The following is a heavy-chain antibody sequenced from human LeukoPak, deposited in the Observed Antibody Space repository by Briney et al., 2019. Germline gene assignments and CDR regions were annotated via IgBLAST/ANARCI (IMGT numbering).Heavy chain of an antibody. Sequence: GGSLGLSCTSSGFTFGDYAMSWVRRAPGKGLEWVGFIRSKGYGGTTEYAASVKGRFTISRDDSRSIAYLQMNYLKTEDTAVYYCSRERATRNWGYSPKTYYYYMDVWGKGTTVTISS. CDR2: IRSKGYGGTT. CDR1: GFTFGDYA. V-gene: IGHV3-49*04. CDR3: SRERATRNWGYSPKTYYYYMDV. D-gene: IGHD5-12*01. J-gene: IGHJ6*03.